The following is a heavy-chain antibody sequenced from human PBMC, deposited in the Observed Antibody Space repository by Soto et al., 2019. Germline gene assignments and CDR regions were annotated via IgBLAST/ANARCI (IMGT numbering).Heavy chain of an antibody. Sequence: EVQLLESGGGLVQPGGSLRLSCAASGFTFSSYAMSWVRQAPGKGLEWVSAISGSGGSTYYADSVKGRLTIPRDNSNNTPYLQKNSLRAEDTVVYYWAKHYGGGGVYFDYWGQGTLVTVSS. CDR1: GFTFSSYA. CDR2: ISGSGGST. V-gene: IGHV3-23*01. J-gene: IGHJ4*02. CDR3: AKHYGGGGVYFDY. D-gene: IGHD4-17*01.